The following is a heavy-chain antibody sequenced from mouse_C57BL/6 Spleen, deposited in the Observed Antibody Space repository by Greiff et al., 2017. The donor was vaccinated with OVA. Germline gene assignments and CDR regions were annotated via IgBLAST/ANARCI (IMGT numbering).Heavy chain of an antibody. CDR1: GYTFTSYW. V-gene: IGHV1-52*01. D-gene: IGHD2-4*01. Sequence: QVQLQQPGAELVRPGSSVKLSCKASGYTFTSYWMHWVKQRPIQGLEWIGNIDPSDSETHYNQKFKDKATLTVDKSSSTAYMQLSSLTSEDSAVYDCARTYYDYDDAMDYWGQGTSVTVAS. CDR2: IDPSDSET. J-gene: IGHJ4*01. CDR3: ARTYYDYDDAMDY.